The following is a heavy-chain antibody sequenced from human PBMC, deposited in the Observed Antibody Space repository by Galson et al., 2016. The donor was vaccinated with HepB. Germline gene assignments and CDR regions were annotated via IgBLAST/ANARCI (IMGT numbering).Heavy chain of an antibody. J-gene: IGHJ4*02. Sequence: SLRLSCAASGFTFYSYGMHWVRQAPGKGLEWVAGIWYDGSSRHYADSVKGRVTISRDNANNTVFLDMNSLRVEDTAVYYCAKGPYRGMKMPLGDWGQGTLLVVSS. CDR1: GFTFYSYG. CDR3: AKGPYRGMKMPLGD. D-gene: IGHD1-26*01. CDR2: IWYDGSSR. V-gene: IGHV3-33*06.